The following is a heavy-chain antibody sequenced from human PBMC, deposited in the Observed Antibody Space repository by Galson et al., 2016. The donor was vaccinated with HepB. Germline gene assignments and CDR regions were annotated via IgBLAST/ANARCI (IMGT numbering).Heavy chain of an antibody. J-gene: IGHJ4*02. CDR1: GFTFSSYA. CDR2: ISGSGGST. D-gene: IGHD3-3*01. V-gene: IGHV3-23*01. CDR3: AKPYDFWSGYSNY. Sequence: SLRLSCAASGFTFSSYAMSWVRQAPGKGLEWVSAISGSGGSTYYADSVKGRFTISRDNSKNTRYLQMTSLRAEDTAVYYCAKPYDFWSGYSNYWGQGTLVTVSS.